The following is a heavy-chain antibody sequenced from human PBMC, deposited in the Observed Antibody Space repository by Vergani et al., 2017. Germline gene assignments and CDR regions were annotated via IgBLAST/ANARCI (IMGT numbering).Heavy chain of an antibody. V-gene: IGHV3-53*04. Sequence: EVQLVESGGGLVQPGGSLRLSCAASGFTVSSNYMSWVRQAPGKGLEWVSVIYSGGSTYYADSVKGRFTISRHNSKNTLYLQMNSLRAEDTAVYYCARDMVRGDYCYGMDVWGQGTTVTVSS. CDR3: ARDMVRGDYCYGMDV. D-gene: IGHD3-10*01. CDR2: IYSGGST. CDR1: GFTVSSNY. J-gene: IGHJ6*02.